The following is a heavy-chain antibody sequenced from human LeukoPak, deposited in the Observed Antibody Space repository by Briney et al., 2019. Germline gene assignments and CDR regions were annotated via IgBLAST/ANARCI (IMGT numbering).Heavy chain of an antibody. CDR3: ARTSYNWNFRYYYYYMDV. D-gene: IGHD1-1*01. J-gene: IGHJ6*03. CDR1: GGSISSYY. Sequence: SETLSLTCTVSGGSISSYYWSWIRLPPGKGLEWIGYIYYSGSTNYNPSLKSRVTISVDTSKNQFSLKLSSVTAADTAVYYCARTSYNWNFRYYYYYMDVWGKGTTVTVSS. CDR2: IYYSGST. V-gene: IGHV4-59*08.